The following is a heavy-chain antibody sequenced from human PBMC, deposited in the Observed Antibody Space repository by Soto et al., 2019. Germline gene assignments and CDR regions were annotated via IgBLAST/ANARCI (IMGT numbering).Heavy chain of an antibody. CDR3: ARALRDYYYYYYMDV. Sequence: QVQLVQSGAEVKKPGSSVKVSCKASGGTFSSYTISWVRQAPGQGLEWMGRIIPILGIANYALKFQGRGTITADKSTSTAYMELSSLRSEDTAVYYCARALRDYYYYYYMDVWGKGTTVTVSS. V-gene: IGHV1-69*02. CDR2: IIPILGIA. J-gene: IGHJ6*03. CDR1: GGTFSSYT.